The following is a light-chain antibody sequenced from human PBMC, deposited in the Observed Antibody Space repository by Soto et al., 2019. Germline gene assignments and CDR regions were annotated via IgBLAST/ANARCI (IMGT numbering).Light chain of an antibody. CDR2: AAS. CDR1: QSISSY. V-gene: IGKV1-39*01. CDR3: QQIYSAPLT. J-gene: IGKJ4*01. Sequence: DIQMTQSPSTLSASVGDRVTITCRASQSISSYLNLYQQKPGKAPKLLIYAASSLQSGVPSRFSGSGSETEFTLSISSLQPEDFATYFCQQIYSAPLTFGGGTKVDI.